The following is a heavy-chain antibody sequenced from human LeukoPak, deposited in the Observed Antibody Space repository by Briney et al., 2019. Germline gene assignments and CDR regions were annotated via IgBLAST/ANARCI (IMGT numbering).Heavy chain of an antibody. V-gene: IGHV4-59*01. D-gene: IGHD2-8*01. Sequence: SETLSLTCTVSGGSISSYYWSWIRQPPGKGLEWIGYIYYSGSTNYNPSLKSRVTISVDTSKNQFSLKLSSVTAADTAVYYCASCSDTNGVCHLDAFDIWGQGTMVTASS. CDR1: GGSISSYY. J-gene: IGHJ3*02. CDR2: IYYSGST. CDR3: ASCSDTNGVCHLDAFDI.